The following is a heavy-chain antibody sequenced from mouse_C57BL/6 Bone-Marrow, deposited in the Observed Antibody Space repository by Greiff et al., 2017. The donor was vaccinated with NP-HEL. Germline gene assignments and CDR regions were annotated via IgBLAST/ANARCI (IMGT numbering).Heavy chain of an antibody. CDR1: GYTFTSYW. CDR3: ARYGNYYGYDAWFAY. D-gene: IGHD2-2*01. J-gene: IGHJ3*01. Sequence: VQLQQPGAELVKPGASVKLSCKASGYTFTSYWMQWVKQRPGQGLEWIGEIDPSDSFTNYNQKFKGKATLTVDTSSSTAYMQLSSLTSENSAVYYCARYGNYYGYDAWFAYWGQGTLVTVSA. V-gene: IGHV1-50*01. CDR2: IDPSDSFT.